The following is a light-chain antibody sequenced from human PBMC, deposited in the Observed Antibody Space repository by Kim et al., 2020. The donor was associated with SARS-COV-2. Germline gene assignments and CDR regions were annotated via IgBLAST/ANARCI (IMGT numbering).Light chain of an antibody. V-gene: IGKV3-15*01. J-gene: IGKJ1*01. CDR1: QSVSNS. CDR3: QQYNNWPET. Sequence: VAPGERATHSCRDSQSVSNSLAWYEQKPGQAPRLLIYGASTRATGIPVRFSGSGSRTEFTLTISSRQSEDCAVYYCQQYNNWPETFGQGNKVDI. CDR2: GAS.